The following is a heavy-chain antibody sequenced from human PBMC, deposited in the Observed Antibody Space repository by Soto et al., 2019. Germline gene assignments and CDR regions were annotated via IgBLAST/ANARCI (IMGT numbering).Heavy chain of an antibody. CDR3: ARGDGTTYDYYYGMDV. V-gene: IGHV1-18*01. Sequence: QVKLVQSGAEGKKPGASVKVSGKASGYTFTSYGISWVRQAPGQGLEWMGWISAYNGNTNYAQKLQGRVTMTTDTSTSTAYMELRSLRPDDTAVYYCARGDGTTYDYYYGMDVWGQGTTVTVSS. J-gene: IGHJ6*02. CDR2: ISAYNGNT. CDR1: GYTFTSYG. D-gene: IGHD1-1*01.